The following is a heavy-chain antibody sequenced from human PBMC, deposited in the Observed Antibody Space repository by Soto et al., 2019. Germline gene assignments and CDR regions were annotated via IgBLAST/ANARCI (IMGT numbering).Heavy chain of an antibody. D-gene: IGHD3-22*01. CDR1: GLTFSSYS. V-gene: IGHV3-21*01. J-gene: IGHJ4*02. Sequence: GGSLRLSCGPSGLTFSSYSMNWVRQAPGKGLEWVSSISSSSSYIYSADSVKGRFTISRDNAKNSLYLQMNSLRAEDTAVYYCAREIVVVITDTPTPLDYWGQGTLVTVSS. CDR3: AREIVVVITDTPTPLDY. CDR2: ISSSSSYI.